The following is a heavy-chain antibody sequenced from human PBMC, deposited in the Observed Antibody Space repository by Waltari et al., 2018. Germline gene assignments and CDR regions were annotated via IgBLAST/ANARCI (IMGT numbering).Heavy chain of an antibody. V-gene: IGHV1-69*12. CDR1: GGTFSSYA. D-gene: IGHD1-1*01. CDR2: IIPIFGTA. CDR3: ARDLGTGSRQAYYYYMDV. J-gene: IGHJ6*03. Sequence: QVQLVQSGAEVKKPGSSVKVSCKASGGTFSSYAISWVRQAPGQGLEWMGGIIPIFGTASYAQKFQGRVTITADESTSTAYMELSSLRSEDTAVYYCARDLGTGSRQAYYYYMDVWGKGTTVTVSS.